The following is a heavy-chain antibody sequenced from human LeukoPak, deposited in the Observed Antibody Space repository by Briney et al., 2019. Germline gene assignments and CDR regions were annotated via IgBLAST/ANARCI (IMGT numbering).Heavy chain of an antibody. V-gene: IGHV3-48*04. CDR1: GFTFSSYG. J-gene: IGHJ4*02. Sequence: PGGSLRLSCGASGFTFSSYGMHWVRQAPGKGLEWVSYISSSGATIYYADAVKGRFTISRDNAKSSFYLQMNSLRAEDTAVYYCTRDAGTRLKYSFGYGDYWGQGALVTVSS. CDR3: TRDAGTRLKYSFGYGDY. CDR2: ISSSGATI. D-gene: IGHD5-18*01.